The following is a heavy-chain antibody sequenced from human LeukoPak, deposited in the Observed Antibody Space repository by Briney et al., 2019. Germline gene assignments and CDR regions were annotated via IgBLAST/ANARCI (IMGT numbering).Heavy chain of an antibody. CDR2: IRFDGSNN. Sequence: GGSLRLSCGVSGFIFSDYGMHWVRQAPGKGLEWVASIRFDGSNNYYADSVKGRFTISRDNSRNTLYLQMTSLRPEDTALYYCAKEWYVGSPPDYWGQGTQVTVSS. V-gene: IGHV3-30*02. CDR1: GFIFSDYG. D-gene: IGHD3-10*01. J-gene: IGHJ4*02. CDR3: AKEWYVGSPPDY.